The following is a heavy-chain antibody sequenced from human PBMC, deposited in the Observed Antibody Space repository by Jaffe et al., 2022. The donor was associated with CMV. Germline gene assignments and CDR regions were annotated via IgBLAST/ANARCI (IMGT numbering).Heavy chain of an antibody. V-gene: IGHV6-1*01. J-gene: IGHJ4*02. Sequence: QVQLQQSGPRLVKPSQTLSLTCAISGDSVSSNSATWNWIRQSPSRGLEWLGRTFYRSKWYNDYAISVKSRITIIPDTSKNQFSLQLNSVSPEDTAVYYCARLTSQSFGADYWGQGTLVTVSS. CDR1: GDSVSSNSAT. CDR2: TFYRSKWYN. CDR3: ARLTSQSFGADY. D-gene: IGHD3-10*01.